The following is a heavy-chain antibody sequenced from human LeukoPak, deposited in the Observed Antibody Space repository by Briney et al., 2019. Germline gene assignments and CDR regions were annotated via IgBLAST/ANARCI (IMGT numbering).Heavy chain of an antibody. CDR1: GYTLTELS. Sequence: GASVKVSCKVSGYTLTELSMHWVRQAPGKGLEWMGGFDPEGGETIYAQKFQGRVTMTEDTSTDTAYMELSSLRSEDTAVYYCATLPVTHLRGPEYFQHWGQGTLVTVSS. CDR3: ATLPVTHLRGPEYFQH. CDR2: FDPEGGET. V-gene: IGHV1-24*01. D-gene: IGHD4-17*01. J-gene: IGHJ1*01.